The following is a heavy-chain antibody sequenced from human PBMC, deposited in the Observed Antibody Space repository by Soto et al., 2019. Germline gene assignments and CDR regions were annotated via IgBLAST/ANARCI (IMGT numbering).Heavy chain of an antibody. Sequence: GGSLRLSCAASGFTFSYAWMNWVRQAPGKGLEWVGRIETKTEGETTEYAAPVRGRFTISRDDSKNTLYLQMNSLRAEDTAVYYCTTGGGPTLRFLEWLWTDYWGQGTLVTVSS. J-gene: IGHJ4*02. D-gene: IGHD3-3*01. CDR1: GFTFSYAW. CDR3: TTGGGPTLRFLEWLWTDY. V-gene: IGHV3-15*07. CDR2: IETKTEGETT.